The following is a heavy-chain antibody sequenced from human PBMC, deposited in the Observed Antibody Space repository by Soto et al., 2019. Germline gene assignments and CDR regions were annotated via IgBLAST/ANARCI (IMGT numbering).Heavy chain of an antibody. Sequence: GASVKVSCKASGYTFTGYYMHWVRQAPGQGLEWMGWINPNSGGTNYAQKFQGRVTMTRDTSISTAYMELSRLRSDDTAVYYCAREALTGTTDYGMDVWGQGTTVTVSS. D-gene: IGHD1-7*01. CDR2: INPNSGGT. V-gene: IGHV1-2*02. CDR3: AREALTGTTDYGMDV. J-gene: IGHJ6*02. CDR1: GYTFTGYY.